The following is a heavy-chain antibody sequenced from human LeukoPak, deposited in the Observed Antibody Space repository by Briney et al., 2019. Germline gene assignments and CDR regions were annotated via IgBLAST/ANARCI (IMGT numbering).Heavy chain of an antibody. CDR2: IRYDGSNQ. Sequence: GGSLRLSCAASGFTFSSYGMHWVRQAPGKGPEWVTFIRYDGSNQYYVDSVKGRFTISRDNAKNSLYLQMSSLRAEDTAVYYCTRVEETATTAAIIRKYSYYYYYMDVWGKGNTVTVSS. D-gene: IGHD4-11*01. V-gene: IGHV3-30*02. CDR1: GFTFSSYG. CDR3: TRVEETATTAAIIRKYSYYYYYMDV. J-gene: IGHJ6*03.